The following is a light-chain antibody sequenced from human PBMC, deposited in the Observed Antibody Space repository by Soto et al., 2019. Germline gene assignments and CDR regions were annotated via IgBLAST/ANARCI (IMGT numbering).Light chain of an antibody. V-gene: IGLV1-40*01. CDR3: HSYDSSLTALVI. J-gene: IGLJ2*01. CDR1: SFNIGAGYD. Sequence: QLVLTQPPSVSGAPGQGVTISCTGSSFNIGAGYDVHWYQQLPGTAPKLLIYGNSNRPSGVPDRFSGSKSGTSASLAITGLQAEDEALYYCHSYDSSLTALVIFGGGTKLTVL. CDR2: GNS.